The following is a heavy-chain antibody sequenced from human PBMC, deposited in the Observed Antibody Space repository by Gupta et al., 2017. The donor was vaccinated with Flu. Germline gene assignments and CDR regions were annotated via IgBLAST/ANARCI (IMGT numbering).Heavy chain of an antibody. Sequence: EVQLLESGGGLVQPGGSLNISCAASGFTFGSYAMGWFRQAPGKGLEWVSAISGSGGSTYYADSVKGRFTISRDNSKNTLYLQMNSLRAEVTAVYYCAKVDYGDYGGLDYWGQGTLVTVSS. CDR2: ISGSGGST. D-gene: IGHD4-17*01. V-gene: IGHV3-23*01. CDR1: GFTFGSYA. J-gene: IGHJ4*02. CDR3: AKVDYGDYGGLDY.